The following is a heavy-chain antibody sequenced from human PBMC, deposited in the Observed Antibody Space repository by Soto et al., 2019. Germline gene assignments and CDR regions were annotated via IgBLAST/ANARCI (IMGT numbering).Heavy chain of an antibody. J-gene: IGHJ4*02. CDR2: VNPSGGHT. D-gene: IGHD2-21*02. V-gene: IGHV1-46*01. CDR1: GDTFTDYY. CDR3: ARGGHVVVVTAALDS. Sequence: QVQLMQSGAEVKKPGASVKVSCKASGDTFTDYYIHWVRQAPGQGLEWMGTVNPSGGHTTYAQHFLGRVTMTRDTSTSTLYMELTSLTSDDTAVYYCARGGHVVVVTAALDSWGQGPLVTVSS.